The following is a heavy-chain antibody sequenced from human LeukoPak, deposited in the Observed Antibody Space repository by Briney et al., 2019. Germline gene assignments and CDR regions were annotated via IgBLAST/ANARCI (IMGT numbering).Heavy chain of an antibody. CDR1: GFTSINPW. J-gene: IGHJ4*02. V-gene: IGHV3-30*02. D-gene: IGHD3-22*01. CDR3: ARDRSYYDSYDY. Sequence: GGPLGLSFQASGFTSINPWRNGFGRAPARGREGVAFIRYDGSNKYYADSVKGRFTISRDNAKNSLYLQMNSLRAEDTAVYYCARDRSYYDSYDYWGQGTLVTVSS. CDR2: IRYDGSNK.